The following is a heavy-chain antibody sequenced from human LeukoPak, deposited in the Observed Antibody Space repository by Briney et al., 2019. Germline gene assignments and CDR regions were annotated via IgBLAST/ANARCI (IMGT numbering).Heavy chain of an antibody. D-gene: IGHD5-18*01. J-gene: IGHJ4*02. CDR2: INPNNGGT. CDR1: GYTFTGYY. Sequence: ASVKVSCKASGYTFTGYYMHWVRQAPGQGLEWMGWINPNNGGTNYAQKFQGRVTMTRDTSISTAYMELSRLRSDDTAVYYCARDVDTAMVFDYWGQGTLVTVSS. V-gene: IGHV1-2*02. CDR3: ARDVDTAMVFDY.